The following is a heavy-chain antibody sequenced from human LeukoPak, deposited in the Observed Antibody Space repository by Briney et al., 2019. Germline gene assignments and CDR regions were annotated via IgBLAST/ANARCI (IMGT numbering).Heavy chain of an antibody. V-gene: IGHV1-69*05. CDR3: AREGSSSGPS. CDR1: GYTFTSYD. Sequence: ASVKVSCKASGYTFTSYDINWVRQAPGQGLEWMGGIIPIFGTANYAQKFQGRVTITTDESTSTAYMELSSLRSEDAAVYYCAREGSSSGPSWGQGTLVTVSS. CDR2: IIPIFGTA. D-gene: IGHD6-19*01. J-gene: IGHJ4*02.